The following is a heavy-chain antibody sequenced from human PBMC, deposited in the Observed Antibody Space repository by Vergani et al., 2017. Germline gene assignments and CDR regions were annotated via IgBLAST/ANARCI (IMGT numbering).Heavy chain of an antibody. D-gene: IGHD5-24*01. Sequence: EVQLVESGGGVVRPGGSLRLSCAASGFTFDDYGMSWVRQAPGKGLEWVSGISWNSGSTGYADSVKGRFTISRDNAKNSLYLQMNSLRAEDTAVYYCASMDRWLQGVDAFDIWGQGTMVTVSS. CDR2: ISWNSGST. CDR3: ASMDRWLQGVDAFDI. CDR1: GFTFDDYG. V-gene: IGHV3-20*04. J-gene: IGHJ3*02.